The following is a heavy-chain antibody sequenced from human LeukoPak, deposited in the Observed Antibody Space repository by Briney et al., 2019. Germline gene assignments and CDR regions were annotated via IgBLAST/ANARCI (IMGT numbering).Heavy chain of an antibody. CDR3: ASGQLELRGYYYYYYYGMDV. V-gene: IGHV1-69*01. CDR2: IIPTFGTA. J-gene: IGHJ6*02. CDR1: GGTFSSYA. D-gene: IGHD1-7*01. Sequence: GSSVKVSCKASGGTFSSYAISWVRQAPGQGPEWMGGIIPTFGTANYAQKFQGRVTITADESTSTAYMELGSLRSEDAAVYYCASGQLELRGYYYYYYYGMDVWGQGTTVTVSS.